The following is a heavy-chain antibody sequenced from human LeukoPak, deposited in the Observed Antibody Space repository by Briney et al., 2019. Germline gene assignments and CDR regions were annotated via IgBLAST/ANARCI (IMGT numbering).Heavy chain of an antibody. CDR3: ARDKSYGRGAFDY. V-gene: IGHV1-69*05. D-gene: IGHD5-18*01. CDR2: IIPIFGTA. Sequence: SVKVSCKASGGTFTSYAISWVRQAPGQGLEWMGRIIPIFGTANYAQKFQGRVTITTDESTSTAYMELSSLRSEDTAVYYCARDKSYGRGAFDYWSQETLVTVSS. CDR1: GGTFTSYA. J-gene: IGHJ4*02.